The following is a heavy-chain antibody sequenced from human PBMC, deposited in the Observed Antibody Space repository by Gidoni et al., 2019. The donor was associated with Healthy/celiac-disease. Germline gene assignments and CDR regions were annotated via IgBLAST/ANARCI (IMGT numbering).Heavy chain of an antibody. J-gene: IGHJ5*02. Sequence: EVQLVESGGGLVQPGGSLKLSCAASGFTFSGSAMHWVRQASGKGLEWVGRIRSKANSYAKAYAASVKGRFTISRDDSKNTAYLQMNSLKTEDTAVYYCTRVWGDWFDPWGQGTLVTVSS. V-gene: IGHV3-73*02. D-gene: IGHD3-16*01. CDR3: TRVWGDWFDP. CDR2: IRSKANSYAK. CDR1: GFTFSGSA.